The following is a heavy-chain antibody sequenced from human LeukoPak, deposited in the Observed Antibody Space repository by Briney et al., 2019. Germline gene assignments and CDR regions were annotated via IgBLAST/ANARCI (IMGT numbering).Heavy chain of an antibody. CDR1: GGTFSSYT. D-gene: IGHD2-21*01. J-gene: IGHJ4*02. CDR3: ARQYCGGDCYSRAYYFDY. V-gene: IGHV1-69*02. CDR2: IIPILGIA. Sequence: SVKVSCKASGGTFSSYTVSWVRQAPGQGLEWMGRIIPILGIANYAQKFQGRVTITADKSTSTAYMELSSLRSEDTAVYYCARQYCGGDCYSRAYYFDYWGQGTLVTVSS.